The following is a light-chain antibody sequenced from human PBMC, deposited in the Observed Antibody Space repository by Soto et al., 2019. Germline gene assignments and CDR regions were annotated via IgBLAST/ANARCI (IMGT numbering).Light chain of an antibody. CDR3: QEYGSTSHT. J-gene: IGKJ2*01. CDR2: TAS. Sequence: IVLTQSPGTLSLSPGERASLACRASQIVSSNFLAWYQQKPGRAPRLLIYTASTRATGVPDRFSGSGSGTDFTLTISGLEPEDFAMYYCQEYGSTSHTFGLGTKVDI. V-gene: IGKV3-20*01. CDR1: QIVSSNF.